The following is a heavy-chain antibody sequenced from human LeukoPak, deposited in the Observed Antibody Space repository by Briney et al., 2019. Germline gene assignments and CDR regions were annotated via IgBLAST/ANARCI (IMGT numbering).Heavy chain of an antibody. D-gene: IGHD4-17*01. Sequence: PGGSLRLSCAASGFTFSSYAMHWVRQAPGKGLEWVAVISYDGGNKYYADSVKGRFTISRDNSKNTLYLQMNSLRAEDTAVYYCARDYGDYYFDYWGQGTLVTVSP. CDR3: ARDYGDYYFDY. V-gene: IGHV3-30-3*01. CDR1: GFTFSSYA. J-gene: IGHJ4*02. CDR2: ISYDGGNK.